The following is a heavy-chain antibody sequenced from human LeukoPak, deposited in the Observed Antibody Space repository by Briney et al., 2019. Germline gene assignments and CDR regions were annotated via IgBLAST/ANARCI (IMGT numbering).Heavy chain of an antibody. V-gene: IGHV1-2*02. CDR3: AREDAGGDDGNFDY. D-gene: IGHD2-21*01. J-gene: IGHJ4*02. CDR2: INPNSGGT. Sequence: ASVKVSCKASGYTFTGYYMHWVRRAPGQGLEWMGWINPNSGGTNYAQKFQGRVTMTRDTSISTAYMELSRLRSDDTAVYYCAREDAGGDDGNFDYWGQGTLVTVSS. CDR1: GYTFTGYY.